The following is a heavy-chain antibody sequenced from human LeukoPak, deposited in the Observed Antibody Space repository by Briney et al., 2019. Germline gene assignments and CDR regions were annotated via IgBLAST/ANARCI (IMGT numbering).Heavy chain of an antibody. Sequence: PGGSLRLSCAASGFDFHDYMMHWVRQPPGKGLEWVSEISWNGDTIGYADSVKGRFTISRDNAKNSLYLQMNSLRAEDTAVYYCVSYSSSSAFDIWGQGTMVTVSS. J-gene: IGHJ3*02. V-gene: IGHV3-9*01. CDR2: ISWNGDTI. D-gene: IGHD6-13*01. CDR3: VSYSSSSAFDI. CDR1: GFDFHDYM.